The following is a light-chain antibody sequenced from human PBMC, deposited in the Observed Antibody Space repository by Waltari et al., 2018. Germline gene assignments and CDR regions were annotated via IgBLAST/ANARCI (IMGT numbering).Light chain of an antibody. J-gene: IGKJ4*01. CDR1: ERIHGW. V-gene: IGKV1-5*03. CDR3: QQYNSHLIT. Sequence: DIQMTQFPPLVSASVGDSITISCRASERIHGWFAWYQQQAGQAPKLLIYKASTLERGVPSRFSGSGSGTEFSLTIGALQPEDFATYYCQQYNSHLITFGGGTKVEMK. CDR2: KAS.